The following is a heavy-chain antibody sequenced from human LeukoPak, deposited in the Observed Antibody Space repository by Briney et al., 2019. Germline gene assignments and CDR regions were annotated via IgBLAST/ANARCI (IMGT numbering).Heavy chain of an antibody. CDR2: ISAYNGNT. D-gene: IGHD5-12*01. V-gene: IGHV1-18*04. CDR3: ARFRYSGYYFDY. J-gene: IGHJ4*02. Sequence: ASVKVSCKASGYTFTSYGISWVRQAPGQGLEWMGWISAYNGNTNYAQKLQGRVTMTTDTSTSTAYMELRSLRPDDTAVYYCARFRYSGYYFDYWGQGTLVTVSS. CDR1: GYTFTSYG.